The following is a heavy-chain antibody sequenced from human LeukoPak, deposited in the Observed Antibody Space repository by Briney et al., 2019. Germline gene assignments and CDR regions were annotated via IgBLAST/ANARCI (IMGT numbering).Heavy chain of an antibody. V-gene: IGHV4-4*07. D-gene: IGHD3-22*01. CDR1: GGFISSHY. Sequence: SETLSLTCTVSGGFISSHYWSWIRQPAGEGLQWIGRLSTTGSTNNNPSLSGRVTMSIDTSKNQFSLKLRSVTAADTAVYYCARAYYYDSSGYPATDAFDIWGQGTMVTVSS. CDR2: LSTTGST. CDR3: ARAYYYDSSGYPATDAFDI. J-gene: IGHJ3*02.